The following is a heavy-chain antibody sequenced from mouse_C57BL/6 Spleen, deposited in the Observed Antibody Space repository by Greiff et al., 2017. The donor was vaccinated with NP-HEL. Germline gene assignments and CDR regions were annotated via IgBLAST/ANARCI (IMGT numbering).Heavy chain of an antibody. D-gene: IGHD1-1*01. V-gene: IGHV1-18*01. CDR1: GYTFTDYN. J-gene: IGHJ1*03. Sequence: EVQLQESGPELVKPGASVKIPCKASGYTFTDYNMDWVKQSHGKSLEWIGDINPNNGGTIYNQKFKGKATLTVDKSSSTAYMELRSLTSEDTAVYYCARGPHYYGSSPWYFDVWGTGTTVTVSS. CDR2: INPNNGGT. CDR3: ARGPHYYGSSPWYFDV.